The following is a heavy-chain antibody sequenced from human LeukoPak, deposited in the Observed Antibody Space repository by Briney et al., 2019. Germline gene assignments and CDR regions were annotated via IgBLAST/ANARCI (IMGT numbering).Heavy chain of an antibody. CDR2: IYYSGST. CDR1: GGSISSSSYY. Sequence: ASETLSLTCTVSGGSISSSSYYRGWIRQPPGKGLEWIGSIYYSGSTYYNPSLKSRVTISVDTSKNQFSLKLSSVTAADTAVYYCARLRPKGDLSAYFDYWGQGTLVTVSS. D-gene: IGHD3-16*02. V-gene: IGHV4-39*01. CDR3: ARLRPKGDLSAYFDY. J-gene: IGHJ4*02.